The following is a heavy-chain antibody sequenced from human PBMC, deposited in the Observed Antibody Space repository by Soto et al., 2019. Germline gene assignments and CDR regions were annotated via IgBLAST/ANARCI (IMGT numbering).Heavy chain of an antibody. CDR2: INVSGGST. CDR1: GFTFSSYA. D-gene: IGHD6-19*01. V-gene: IGHV3-23*01. J-gene: IGHJ4*02. CDR3: AKGHLKPGIAVAVDY. Sequence: PGGSLRLCCAASGFTFSSYAMSWVRQAPGRGLEWVSSINVSGGSTYYADSVKGRFTISRDNSKNSLYLQMNSLGVEDTAVYYCAKGHLKPGIAVAVDYWGQGTLVTVSS.